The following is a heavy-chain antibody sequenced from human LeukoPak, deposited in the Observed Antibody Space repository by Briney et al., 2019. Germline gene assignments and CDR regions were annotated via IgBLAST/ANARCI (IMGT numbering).Heavy chain of an antibody. CDR1: GFTFSSYG. Sequence: GGSLRLSCGASGFTFSSYGMHWVRQAPGKGLEWVAFIRYDGSNKYYADSVKGRFTISRDNSKNTLYLQMNSLRAEDTAVYYCAKDRGYCSSTSCFHWFDPWGQGTLVTVSS. CDR3: AKDRGYCSSTSCFHWFDP. D-gene: IGHD2-2*01. V-gene: IGHV3-30*02. J-gene: IGHJ5*02. CDR2: IRYDGSNK.